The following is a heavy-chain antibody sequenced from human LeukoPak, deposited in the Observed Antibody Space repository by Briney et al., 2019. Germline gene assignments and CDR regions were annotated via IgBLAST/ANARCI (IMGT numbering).Heavy chain of an antibody. CDR3: ARHYRRTSSGWPPSDY. Sequence: SETLSLTCTVSGGSISSSIYYWGWIRQPPGKGLEWIGSISYSGSTYYNPSLKSRVTISVDTSKNQLSLKLSSVTAAGTAVYYCARHYRRTSSGWPPSDYWGQGTLVTVSS. V-gene: IGHV4-39*01. CDR1: GGSISSSIYY. J-gene: IGHJ4*02. CDR2: ISYSGST. D-gene: IGHD6-19*01.